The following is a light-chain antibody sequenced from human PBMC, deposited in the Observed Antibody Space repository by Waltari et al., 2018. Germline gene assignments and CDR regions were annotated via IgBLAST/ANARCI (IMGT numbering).Light chain of an antibody. CDR3: AAWDSSLSAWV. V-gene: IGLV1-47*01. Sequence: QSVLTQPPSASGTPGQRVTISCYGSSSTPGSNPFSWYQHPPGTAPKGLICRNSQRPSGVPDRFSGSKSGTSASLAMSGLRSEDEADYYCAAWDSSLSAWVFGGGTKLTVL. J-gene: IGLJ3*02. CDR1: SSTPGSNP. CDR2: RNS.